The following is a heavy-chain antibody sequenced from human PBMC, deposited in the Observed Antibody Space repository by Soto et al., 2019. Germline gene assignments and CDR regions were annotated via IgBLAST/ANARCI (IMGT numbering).Heavy chain of an antibody. CDR2: IDPSDSYT. CDR1: GYSFTSYW. Sequence: GESLKISCKGSGYSFTSYWISWVRQMPGKGLEWMGRIDPSDSYTNYSPSFQGHVTISADKSISTAYLQWSSLKASDTAMYYCATYYYDSSGYYKLFDYWGQGTLVTLAS. D-gene: IGHD3-22*01. CDR3: ATYYYDSSGYYKLFDY. V-gene: IGHV5-10-1*01. J-gene: IGHJ4*02.